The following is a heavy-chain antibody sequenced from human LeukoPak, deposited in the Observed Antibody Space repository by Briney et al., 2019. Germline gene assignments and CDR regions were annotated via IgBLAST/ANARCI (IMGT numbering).Heavy chain of an antibody. D-gene: IGHD5-18*01. CDR3: ARNGYSFGLQDS. V-gene: IGHV4-38-2*02. CDR2: IYHSGSA. J-gene: IGHJ4*02. CDR1: GYSISSGFY. Sequence: SETLSLTCSVSGYSISSGFYWGWIRPPPGKGREWIGSIYHSGSAYYNPSLKSRVTISVDTSKNQFSLKLSSVTAADTAVYYCARNGYSFGLQDSWGQGTLVTVSS.